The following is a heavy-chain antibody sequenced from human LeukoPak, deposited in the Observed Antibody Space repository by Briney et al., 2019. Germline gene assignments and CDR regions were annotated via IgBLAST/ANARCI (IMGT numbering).Heavy chain of an antibody. CDR2: INPNSGGT. Sequence: ASVKVSCKASGYTFTGYYMHWVRQAPGQGLEWMGWINPNSGGTNYAQKFQGRVTMTRDTSISTAYMELSRLRSDDTAVYYCARDSGLLQVSDYWGQGTLVTVSS. V-gene: IGHV1-2*02. D-gene: IGHD1-26*01. CDR3: ARDSGLLQVSDY. J-gene: IGHJ4*02. CDR1: GYTFTGYY.